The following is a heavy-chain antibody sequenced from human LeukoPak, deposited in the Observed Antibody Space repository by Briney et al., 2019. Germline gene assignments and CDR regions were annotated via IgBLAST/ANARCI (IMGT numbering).Heavy chain of an antibody. CDR1: GGSISSYY. CDR3: ARGASGYSYG. J-gene: IGHJ4*02. D-gene: IGHD5-18*01. CDR2: IYYSGST. Sequence: PSETLSLTGTVSGGSISSYYWSWIRQPPGKGLEWIGYIYYSGSTNYNPSLKSRVTISIDTSKNQFSLNLSSVTAADTAVYYCARGASGYSYGWGQGTLVTVSS. V-gene: IGHV4-59*01.